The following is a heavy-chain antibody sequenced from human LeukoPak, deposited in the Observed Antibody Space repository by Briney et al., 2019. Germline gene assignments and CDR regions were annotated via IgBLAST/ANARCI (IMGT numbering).Heavy chain of an antibody. CDR1: GYRFTSYW. Sequence: GESLKISCKGSGYRFTSYWIGWVRPMPGKGLEWMGIIYPGDSDTRYSPSFQGQVTISAGKSISTAYLQWSSLKASDTAMYYCASNYYDSSGYYPVFRYWGQGTLVTVSS. CDR2: IYPGDSDT. D-gene: IGHD3-22*01. V-gene: IGHV5-51*01. J-gene: IGHJ4*02. CDR3: ASNYYDSSGYYPVFRY.